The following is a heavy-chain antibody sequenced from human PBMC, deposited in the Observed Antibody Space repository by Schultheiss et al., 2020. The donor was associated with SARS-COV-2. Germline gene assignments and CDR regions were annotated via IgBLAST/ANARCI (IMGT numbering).Heavy chain of an antibody. CDR3: ARRRSDGNWYLDT. J-gene: IGHJ4*02. D-gene: IGHD4-23*01. CDR2: IHDSGIT. V-gene: IGHV4-59*08. CDR1: GVSISSYC. Sequence: GSLRLSCTVSGVSISSYCWNWIRQSPGKGLEWIGFIHDSGITNYNPSLKSRVTISVDTSKNQFSLKLTSVTAADTAIYYCARRRSDGNWYLDTWGPGTLVTVSS.